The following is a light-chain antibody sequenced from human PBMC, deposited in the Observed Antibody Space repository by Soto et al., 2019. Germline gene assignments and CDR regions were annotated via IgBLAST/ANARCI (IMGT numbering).Light chain of an antibody. CDR3: QQDSHWRT. CDR2: GAS. Sequence: EIMMTQSPANVSVFPGERATLSCRASQSIDSDLAWYEQKPGHVPRLLIYGASTRATGVPARFSGSGSGTEFTLTIISLQSDDFAVYYCQQDSHWRTFGPGNKVEIK. CDR1: QSIDSD. J-gene: IGKJ1*01. V-gene: IGKV3-15*01.